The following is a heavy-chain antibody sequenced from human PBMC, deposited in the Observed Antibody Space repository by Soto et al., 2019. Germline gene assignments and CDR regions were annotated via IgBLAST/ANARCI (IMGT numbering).Heavy chain of an antibody. D-gene: IGHD3-3*01. CDR1: GYTFTGYY. CDR2: INPNSGGT. Sequence: ASVKVSCKASGYTFTGYYMHWVRQAPGRGLEWMGWINPNSGGTNYAQKFQGRVTMTRDTSISTAYMELSRLRSDDTAVYYCARVRFLEWLVCDYWGQGTLVTVSS. CDR3: ARVRFLEWLVCDY. J-gene: IGHJ4*02. V-gene: IGHV1-2*02.